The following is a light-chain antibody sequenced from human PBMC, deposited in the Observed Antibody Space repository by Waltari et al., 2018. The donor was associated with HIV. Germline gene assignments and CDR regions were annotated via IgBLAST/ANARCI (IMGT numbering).Light chain of an antibody. CDR1: SSNIGQIHD. V-gene: IGLV1-40*01. Sequence: QSVLTQPPSVSGAPGQRVTISCTGSSSNIGQIHDVHWYQQVPGTAPKLLIYGNSNRPAGVPDRFAGSKSGTSASLAIAGLQAEDEADYYCQSYDTSLSGVVFGGGTKLTVL. CDR2: GNS. J-gene: IGLJ2*01. CDR3: QSYDTSLSGVV.